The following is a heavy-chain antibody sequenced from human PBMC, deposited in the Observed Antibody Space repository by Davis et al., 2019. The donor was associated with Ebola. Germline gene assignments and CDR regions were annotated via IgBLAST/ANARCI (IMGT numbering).Heavy chain of an antibody. Sequence: GESLKISCAASGFTFSSYAMHWVRQAPGKGLEWVAVISYDGSNKYYADSVKGRFTISGDNSKNTLYLQMNSLRAEDTAVYYCARVATYYDFWSGLDYWGQGTLVTVSS. CDR2: ISYDGSNK. J-gene: IGHJ4*02. D-gene: IGHD3-3*01. CDR3: ARVATYYDFWSGLDY. CDR1: GFTFSSYA. V-gene: IGHV3-30-3*01.